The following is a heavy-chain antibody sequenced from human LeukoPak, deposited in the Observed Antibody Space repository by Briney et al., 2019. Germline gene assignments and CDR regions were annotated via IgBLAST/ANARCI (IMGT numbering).Heavy chain of an antibody. CDR3: ARGRPVGTARTDYFDY. V-gene: IGHV1-2*02. J-gene: IGHJ4*02. CDR1: GYTDYY. D-gene: IGHD1-26*01. CDR2: INPNSGGT. Sequence: GASVKVSCKASGYTDYYMHWARQAPGQGLEWMGWINPNSGGTNYAQKFQGRVTMTSDTSINTAYMDLNRLTSDDTAVYYCARGRPVGTARTDYFDYWGQGTLVTVSS.